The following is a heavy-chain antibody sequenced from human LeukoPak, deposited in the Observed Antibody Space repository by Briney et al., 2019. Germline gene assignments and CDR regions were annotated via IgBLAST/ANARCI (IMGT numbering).Heavy chain of an antibody. CDR2: IYYSGST. CDR3: ARAGHIVLVPANNWFDP. D-gene: IGHD2-2*01. V-gene: IGHV4-59*01. J-gene: IGHJ5*02. Sequence: PSETLSLTCTVSGGSISSYYWNWIRQPPGKGLEWIGYIYYSGSTNYNPSLKSRVIISLDTSKNQFSLKLSSVTAADTAVYYCARAGHIVLVPANNWFDPWGQGTLVTVSS. CDR1: GGSISSYY.